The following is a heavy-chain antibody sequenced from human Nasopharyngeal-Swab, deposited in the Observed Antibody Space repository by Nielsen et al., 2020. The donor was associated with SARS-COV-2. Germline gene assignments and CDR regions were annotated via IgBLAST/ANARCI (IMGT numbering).Heavy chain of an antibody. CDR2: IYYSGST. D-gene: IGHD3-9*01. CDR3: ARVLRYFDWLFFDY. V-gene: IGHV4-31*03. CDR1: GGSISRGGYY. J-gene: IGHJ4*02. Sequence: SETLSLTCTVSGGSISRGGYYWSWIRQHPGKGLEWIGYIYYSGSTYYNPSLKSRVTISVDTSKNQFSLKLSSVTAADTAVYYCARVLRYFDWLFFDYWGQGTLVTVSS.